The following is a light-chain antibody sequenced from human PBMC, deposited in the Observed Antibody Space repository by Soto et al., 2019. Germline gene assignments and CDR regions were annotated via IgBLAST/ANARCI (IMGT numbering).Light chain of an antibody. J-gene: IGLJ1*01. CDR2: KDN. CDR3: QSSVSSGRYPYV. V-gene: IGLV3-25*02. CDR1: ALPKQY. Sequence: SSELTQPPSLSVSPGQTARITCSGDALPKQYAYWYQQKPGQAPVVVIYKDNGRPPVIPERFSGSSSGTTVTLTISGVQAEDEAYYYCQSSVSSGRYPYVFGTGTKVT.